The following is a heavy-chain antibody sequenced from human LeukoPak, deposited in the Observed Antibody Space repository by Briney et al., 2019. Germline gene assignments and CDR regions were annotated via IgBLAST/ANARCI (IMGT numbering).Heavy chain of an antibody. D-gene: IGHD6-6*01. Sequence: GGSLRLSCAASGFTFSSYAMSWVRQAPGKGLEWVSAISGSGGSTYYADSVKGRFTISRDNSKNTLYLQMNSLRAEDTAVYYCAKAGPYNSSLNHYYMDVWGKGTTVTVSS. J-gene: IGHJ6*03. CDR3: AKAGPYNSSLNHYYMDV. CDR1: GFTFSSYA. CDR2: ISGSGGST. V-gene: IGHV3-23*01.